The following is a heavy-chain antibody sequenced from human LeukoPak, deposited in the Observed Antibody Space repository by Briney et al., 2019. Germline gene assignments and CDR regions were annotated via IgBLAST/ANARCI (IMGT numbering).Heavy chain of an antibody. V-gene: IGHV3-21*01. CDR3: ARDSLRYSGYANWFDP. D-gene: IGHD5-12*01. J-gene: IGHJ5*02. CDR2: IRSSSTYM. CDR1: GFTFSSYS. Sequence: GGSLRLSCAASGFTFSSYSMNWVRQAPGKGLEWVSCIRSSSTYMYYADSVKGRFTISRDNAKNSLYLQMNSLRAEDTAVYYCARDSLRYSGYANWFDPWGQGTLVTVSS.